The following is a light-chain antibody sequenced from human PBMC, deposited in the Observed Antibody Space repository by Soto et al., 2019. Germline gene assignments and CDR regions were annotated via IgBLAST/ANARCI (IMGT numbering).Light chain of an antibody. CDR3: QQYESWPPLFT. Sequence: EIVMTQSPATVSVSPGERATLYCRASQSVGNNLAWYQQKPGQAPSLFIFGASVRATGIPDRFSGSGSGTDFTLSISSLQSEESAVYYCQQYESWPPLFTFGQGTK. J-gene: IGKJ2*01. CDR1: QSVGNN. CDR2: GAS. V-gene: IGKV3-15*01.